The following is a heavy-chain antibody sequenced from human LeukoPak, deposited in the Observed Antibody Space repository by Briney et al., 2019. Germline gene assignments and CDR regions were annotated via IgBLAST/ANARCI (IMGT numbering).Heavy chain of an antibody. J-gene: IGHJ4*02. V-gene: IGHV4-59*01. Sequence: SETLSLTCPVSGGSISSYYWSWIRQPPGKGLEWIGYIYYSESTNYNPSLKSRVTISVDTSKNQFSLKLSSVTAADTAVYYCARVPMRGYSYGVFDYWGQGTLVTVSS. D-gene: IGHD5-18*01. CDR2: IYYSEST. CDR3: ARVPMRGYSYGVFDY. CDR1: GGSISSYY.